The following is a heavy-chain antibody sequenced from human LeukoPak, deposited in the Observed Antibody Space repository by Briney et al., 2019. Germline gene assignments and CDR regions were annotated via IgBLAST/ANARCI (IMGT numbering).Heavy chain of an antibody. V-gene: IGHV3-7*01. CDR1: GFTFSTYW. Sequence: TGGSLRLSCAASGFTFSTYWMSWVRQAPGKGLEWVANIKQDRSEKYYLDSVKGRFTISRDNAKNSLYLQMNSLRAEDTAVYFCTREAAAGIDYWGQGTLVTASS. J-gene: IGHJ4*02. CDR2: IKQDRSEK. D-gene: IGHD6-13*01. CDR3: TREAAAGIDY.